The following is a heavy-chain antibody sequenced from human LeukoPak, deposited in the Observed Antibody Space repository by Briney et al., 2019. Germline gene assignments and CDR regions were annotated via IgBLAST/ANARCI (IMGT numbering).Heavy chain of an antibody. CDR2: IRSKAYGGTT. CDR1: GFTFSSYS. D-gene: IGHD3-22*01. J-gene: IGHJ4*02. V-gene: IGHV3-49*04. Sequence: GGSLRLSCAASGFTFSSYSMNWVRQAPGKGLEWVGFIRSKAYGGTTQYAASVKGRFTISRDDSKSIAYLQMNSLKTEDTAVYYCTRGLYDSSGYYVYWGQGTLVTVSS. CDR3: TRGLYDSSGYYVY.